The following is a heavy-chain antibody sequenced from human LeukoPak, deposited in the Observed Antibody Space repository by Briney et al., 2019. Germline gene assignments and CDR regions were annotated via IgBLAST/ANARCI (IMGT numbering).Heavy chain of an antibody. CDR3: ARGGRDYGDYDNWFDP. CDR2: IIPIFGIA. CDR1: GGTFSSYA. Sequence: SVKVSCKASGGTFSSYAISWVRQAPGQGLEWMGRIIPIFGIANYAQKFQGRVTITADKSTSTAYMELSSLRSEDTAVYYCARGGRDYGDYDNWFDPWGQGTPVTVSS. V-gene: IGHV1-69*04. D-gene: IGHD4-17*01. J-gene: IGHJ5*02.